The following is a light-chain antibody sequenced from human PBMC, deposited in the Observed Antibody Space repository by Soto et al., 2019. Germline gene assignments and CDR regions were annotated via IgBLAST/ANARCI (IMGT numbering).Light chain of an antibody. V-gene: IGKV1-5*01. J-gene: IGKJ4*01. CDR2: DAS. CDR3: QQYSSYSLT. CDR1: QSISSW. Sequence: DIQMTQSPSTLSASVGDRVTISCRASQSISSWLAWYQQKPGKAPKLLIYDASTRDSGVPSRFSGSGSGTEFTLTISSLQPDDFATYYCQQYSSYSLTFGGGTKVEIK.